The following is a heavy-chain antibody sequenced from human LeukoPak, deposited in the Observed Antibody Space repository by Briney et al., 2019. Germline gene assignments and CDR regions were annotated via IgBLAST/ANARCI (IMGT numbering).Heavy chain of an antibody. D-gene: IGHD4-23*01. J-gene: IGHJ4*02. CDR3: ARGGRFFGNSLPLDC. CDR2: INPSGGST. Sequence: ASVKVSCKASGYTSTDYFIHWVRQAPGQGLEWMGIINPSGGSTTFAQKFQGRVTLTWDTSTNTVYMELSSLRSEDTAVYYCARGGRFFGNSLPLDCWGQGTLVTVSS. V-gene: IGHV1-46*01. CDR1: GYTSTDYF.